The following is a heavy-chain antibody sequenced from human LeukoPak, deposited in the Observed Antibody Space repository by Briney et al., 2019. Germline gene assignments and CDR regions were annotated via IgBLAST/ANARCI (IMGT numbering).Heavy chain of an antibody. CDR1: GFTFSDHA. CDR2: ISNDGSNK. J-gene: IGHJ4*02. V-gene: IGHV3-30*03. CDR3: ARDIYFSGSYYYWGPIDY. Sequence: HPGGSLRLSCAASGFTFSDHAMHWVRQAPGKGLEWVAVISNDGSNKYYADSVKGRFTISRDDSKDTVYLQVNSLRAEDTAVYYCARDIYFSGSYYYWGPIDYWGQGTLVTVSS. D-gene: IGHD3-10*01.